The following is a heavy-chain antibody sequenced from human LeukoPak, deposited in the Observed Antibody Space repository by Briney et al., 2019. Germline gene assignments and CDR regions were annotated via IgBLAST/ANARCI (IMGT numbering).Heavy chain of an antibody. CDR2: TFYSGST. CDR3: ARHFFPAVYYYYMDV. D-gene: IGHD3-3*01. V-gene: IGHV4-59*08. CDR1: GDAISSYY. J-gene: IGHJ6*03. Sequence: SETLSLTCTVSGDAISSYYWTWIRQPPGKGLEWIGYTFYSGSTNYNPSLKSRVTISVDTSKNQFSLKLSSVTAADTAVYYCARHFFPAVYYYYMDVWGKGTTVTVSS.